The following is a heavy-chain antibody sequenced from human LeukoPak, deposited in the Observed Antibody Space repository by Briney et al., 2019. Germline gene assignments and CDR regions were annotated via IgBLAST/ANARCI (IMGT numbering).Heavy chain of an antibody. J-gene: IGHJ3*02. CDR3: ARATYYYDTTGLGAVDI. CDR2: INWNGDNI. CDR1: GFTFSDHA. Sequence: GGSLRLSCAASGFTFSDHAMYWVRHAPGKGLEWVSGINWNGDNICYADSVKGRFTISRDDAKKSLFLQMNSLRTEDTALYYCARATYYYDTTGLGAVDIWGQGTMVTVSS. V-gene: IGHV3-9*01. D-gene: IGHD3-22*01.